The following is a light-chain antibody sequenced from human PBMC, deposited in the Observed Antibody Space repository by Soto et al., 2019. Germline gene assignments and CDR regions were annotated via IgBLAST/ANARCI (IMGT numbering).Light chain of an antibody. CDR1: TANIGKNY. V-gene: IGLV1-47*02. CDR3: AAWDDRMSGRV. Sequence: QSVLTQSPSTSGTPGQRVTISCSGNTANIGKNYVYWYQQFPGTAPKLLIYSDNQRPSWVPDRFSVSKSDTSASLAISGLRSEYEAVYYCAAWDDRMSGRVFGGGTKLTVL. CDR2: SDN. J-gene: IGLJ3*02.